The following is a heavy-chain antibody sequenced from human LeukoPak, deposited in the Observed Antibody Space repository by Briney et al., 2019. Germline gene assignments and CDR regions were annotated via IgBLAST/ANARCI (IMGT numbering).Heavy chain of an antibody. Sequence: ASVKVSCKTSGDIFTKYDISWVRQAPGQGPEWMGWITPYNENAKSAPRFQGRVTMTTDTSTSTVYMELRGLTSNAAAVYYCARETKDGVFFDYWGQGSLVIVSS. V-gene: IGHV1-18*01. CDR3: ARETKDGVFFDY. J-gene: IGHJ4*02. CDR1: GDIFTKYD. CDR2: ITPYNENA.